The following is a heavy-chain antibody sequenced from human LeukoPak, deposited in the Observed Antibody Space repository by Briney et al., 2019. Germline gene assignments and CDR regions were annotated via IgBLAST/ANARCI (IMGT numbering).Heavy chain of an antibody. CDR3: ARDRPDDYGDYSYYYYGMDV. D-gene: IGHD4-17*01. CDR1: GFTFSSYS. CDR2: ISSSSSYI. Sequence: GGSLRLSCAASGFTFSSYSMNWVRQAPGKGREWVSSISSSSSYIYYADSVKGRFTISRDNAKNSLYLQMNSLRAEDTAVYYCARDRPDDYGDYSYYYYGMDVWGQGTTVTVSS. J-gene: IGHJ6*02. V-gene: IGHV3-21*01.